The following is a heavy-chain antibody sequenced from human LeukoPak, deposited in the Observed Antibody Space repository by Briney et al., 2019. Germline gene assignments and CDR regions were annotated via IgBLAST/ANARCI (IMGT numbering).Heavy chain of an antibody. D-gene: IGHD4-17*01. V-gene: IGHV4-34*01. CDR2: INHSGST. CDR3: ARTTVTTSGAFDI. J-gene: IGHJ3*02. Sequence: SETLSLTCAVYGGSFSGYYWSWIRQPPGKGLEWIGEINHSGSTTYNPSLKSRVTISVDTSKNQFSLKLSSVTAADTAVYYCARTTVTTSGAFDIWGQGTMVTVSS. CDR1: GGSFSGYY.